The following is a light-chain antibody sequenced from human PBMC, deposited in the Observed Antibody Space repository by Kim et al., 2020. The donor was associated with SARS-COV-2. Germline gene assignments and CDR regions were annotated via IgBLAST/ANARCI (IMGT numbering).Light chain of an antibody. CDR3: QRYYSAPWT. Sequence: ASLGVRVPISRRASQDINNYLAWYQHKPGKAPKLLLYSASVLQVGVPSRFSGSGSGTDFTLTISNLQPEDVATYYCQRYYSAPWTFGQGTKVDIK. J-gene: IGKJ1*01. CDR2: SAS. CDR1: QDINNY. V-gene: IGKV1-27*01.